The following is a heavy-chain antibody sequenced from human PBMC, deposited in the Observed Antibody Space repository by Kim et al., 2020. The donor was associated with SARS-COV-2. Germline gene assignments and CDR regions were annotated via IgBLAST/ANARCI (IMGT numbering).Heavy chain of an antibody. CDR1: GGSISSSSYY. J-gene: IGHJ5*02. CDR2: IYYSGST. V-gene: IGHV4-39*01. CDR3: ARHTGYLGNNWFDP. Sequence: SETLSLTCTVSGGSISSSSYYWGWIRQPPGKGLEWIGSIYYSGSTYYNPSLKSRVTISVDTSKNQFSLKLSSVTAADTAVYYCARHTGYLGNNWFDPWGQGTLVTVSS. D-gene: IGHD1-1*01.